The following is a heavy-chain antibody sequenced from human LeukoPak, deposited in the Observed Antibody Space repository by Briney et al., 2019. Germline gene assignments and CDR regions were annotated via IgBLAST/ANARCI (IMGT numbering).Heavy chain of an antibody. V-gene: IGHV3-21*04. CDR2: ISSSSSYI. D-gene: IGHD6-19*01. CDR3: AKVAIIAVAGTPDY. J-gene: IGHJ4*02. Sequence: GGSLRLSCAASGFTFSSYSMNWVRQAPGKGLEWVSSISSSSSYIYYADSVKGRFTISRDNSKNTLYLQMNSLRAEDTAVYYCAKVAIIAVAGTPDYWGQGTLVTVSS. CDR1: GFTFSSYS.